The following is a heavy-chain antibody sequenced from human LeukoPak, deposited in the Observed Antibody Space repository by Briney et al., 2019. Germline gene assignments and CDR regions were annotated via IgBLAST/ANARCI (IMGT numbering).Heavy chain of an antibody. CDR2: ISSSGSTI. D-gene: IGHD3-10*02. J-gene: IGHJ6*04. CDR1: GFTFSSYE. V-gene: IGHV3-48*03. CDR3: AELGITMIGGV. Sequence: GGSLRLSCAGSGFTFSSYEMNWVRQAPGKGLGWVSYISSSGSTIYYADSVKGRFTISRDNAKNSLYLQMNSLRAEDTAVYYCAELGITMIGGVWGKGTTVTISS.